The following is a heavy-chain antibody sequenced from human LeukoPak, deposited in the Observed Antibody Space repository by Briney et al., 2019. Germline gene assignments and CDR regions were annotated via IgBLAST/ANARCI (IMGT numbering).Heavy chain of an antibody. CDR2: IKQDGSEK. D-gene: IGHD1-1*01. CDR3: ASLGN. J-gene: IGHJ4*02. CDR1: GFPFSNYW. Sequence: GGSLRLSCATSGFPFSNYWMNWVRQAPGKGLEWVANIKQDGSEKFYVDSVKGRFTISRDNAKNSLYLQMNSLRADDTAVYYCASLGNWGQGTLVTVSS. V-gene: IGHV3-7*01.